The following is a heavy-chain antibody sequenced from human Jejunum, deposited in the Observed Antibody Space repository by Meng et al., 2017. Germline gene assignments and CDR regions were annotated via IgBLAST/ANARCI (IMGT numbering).Heavy chain of an antibody. CDR1: GFTFSTYE. CDR3: ASAPQYTGSPFY. J-gene: IGHJ4*02. D-gene: IGHD1-26*01. CDR2: ISSSGTPI. Sequence: GESLKISCAASGFTFSTYELMWVRQAPGKGLEWVSYISSSGTPICYADSVKGRFTISRDNAKNSLHLQMNSLRAEDTAVYYCASAPQYTGSPFYWGQGTRVTVSS. V-gene: IGHV3-48*03.